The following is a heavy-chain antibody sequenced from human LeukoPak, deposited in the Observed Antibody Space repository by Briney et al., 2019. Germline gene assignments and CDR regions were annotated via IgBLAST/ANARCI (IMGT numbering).Heavy chain of an antibody. J-gene: IGHJ4*02. Sequence: GGSLRLSCAASGFTFSSYAMSWVRQAPGKGLEWVSAISGSGGSTYYADSVKGRFTISRDNSKNTLYLQMNSLRAEDTAVYCCAKAVWDQKPMTPPGDYWGQGTLVTVSS. CDR3: AKAVWDQKPMTPPGDY. V-gene: IGHV3-23*01. CDR2: ISGSGGST. CDR1: GFTFSSYA. D-gene: IGHD1-26*01.